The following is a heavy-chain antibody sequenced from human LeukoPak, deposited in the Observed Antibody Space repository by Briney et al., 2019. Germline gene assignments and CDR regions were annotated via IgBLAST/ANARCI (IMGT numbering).Heavy chain of an antibody. D-gene: IGHD3-22*01. CDR2: IYSDGTTT. CDR3: ASTEPRSVLYDSGGYSAFDY. J-gene: IGHJ4*02. Sequence: GRSLRLSCAASGFTFSSYGMHWVSQAPGKGLVWVSRIYSDGTTTNYADSVKGRFTISRGNAKNTLYLQMNSLTAEDTAVYYCASTEPRSVLYDSGGYSAFDYWGQGTLVTVSS. CDR1: GFTFSSYG. V-gene: IGHV3-74*01.